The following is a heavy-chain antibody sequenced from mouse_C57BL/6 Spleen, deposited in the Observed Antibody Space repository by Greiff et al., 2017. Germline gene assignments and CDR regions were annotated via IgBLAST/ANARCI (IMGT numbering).Heavy chain of an antibody. Sequence: VQLVESGAELVKPGASVKISCKASGYAFSSYWMNWVKQRPGKGLEWIGQIYPGDGDTNYNGKFKGKATLTADKSSSTAYMQLSSLTSEDSAVYFCAIMTTVVDWYFDVWGTGTTVTVSS. J-gene: IGHJ1*03. CDR3: AIMTTVVDWYFDV. CDR2: IYPGDGDT. D-gene: IGHD1-1*01. CDR1: GYAFSSYW. V-gene: IGHV1-80*01.